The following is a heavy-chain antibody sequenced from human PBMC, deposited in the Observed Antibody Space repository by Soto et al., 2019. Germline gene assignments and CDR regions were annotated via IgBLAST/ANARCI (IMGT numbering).Heavy chain of an antibody. D-gene: IGHD3-10*02. CDR3: ARDHGMFLSYYYYGMDV. Sequence: QVQLVESGGGVVQPGRSLTLSCAASGFTFSRFSMHWVRQAPGKGLAWVAVISYDGSNTHYAESVKGRFNISRDDSKNTVFLQMNNLRGEDSAVYYCARDHGMFLSYYYYGMDVWGQGPTVSVPS. V-gene: IGHV3-30-3*01. CDR2: ISYDGSNT. J-gene: IGHJ6*02. CDR1: GFTFSRFS.